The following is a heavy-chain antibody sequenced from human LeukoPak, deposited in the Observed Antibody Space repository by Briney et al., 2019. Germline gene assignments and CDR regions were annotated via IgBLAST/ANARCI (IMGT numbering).Heavy chain of an antibody. D-gene: IGHD5-18*01. V-gene: IGHV3-23*01. Sequence: GGSLRLSCAASGFTLGTYGMRWGRQAPGKGGEWVTGISHSGGSTYYADSVKGRFTVSRDNSKNTVYLQLNSLRAEDTAVYYCAKGPHRYGVLEGFDYWGQGTLVTVSS. CDR2: ISHSGGST. CDR3: AKGPHRYGVLEGFDY. J-gene: IGHJ4*02. CDR1: GFTLGTYG.